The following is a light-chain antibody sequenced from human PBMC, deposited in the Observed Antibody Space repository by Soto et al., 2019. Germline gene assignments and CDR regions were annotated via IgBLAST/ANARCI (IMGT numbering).Light chain of an antibody. CDR1: SCDVGGYNY. J-gene: IGLJ3*02. CDR2: VVS. V-gene: IGLV2-14*03. Sequence: QSALTQPASVSGSPGQSITISCTGTSCDVGGYNYVSWYQHDPGKAPKLMIYVVSNRPSGVSNRFSASKSGNTASLTIAGLQADDEDYYYRTSVSSSLTPLFGGGTKLTVL. CDR3: TSVSSSLTPL.